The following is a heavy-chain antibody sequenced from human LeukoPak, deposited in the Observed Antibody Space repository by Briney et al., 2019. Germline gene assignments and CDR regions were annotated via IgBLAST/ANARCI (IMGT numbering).Heavy chain of an antibody. V-gene: IGHV1-24*01. Sequence: GASVKVSCKVSGYTLTELSMHWVRQAPGKGLEWRVCFDPEDGETIYAQKFQGRVTMTEDTSTDTAYMELSSLRSEDTAVYYCATDRVYSNYYFDYWGQGTLVTVSS. CDR1: GYTLTELS. D-gene: IGHD4-11*01. CDR3: ATDRVYSNYYFDY. CDR2: FDPEDGET. J-gene: IGHJ4*02.